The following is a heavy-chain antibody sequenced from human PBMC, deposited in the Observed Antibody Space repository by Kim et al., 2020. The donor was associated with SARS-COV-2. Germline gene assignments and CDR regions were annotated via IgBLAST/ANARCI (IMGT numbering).Heavy chain of an antibody. Sequence: PSLQSRVTISVDTSKNQFSLKLSSVTAADTAVYYCARRGWYSYNEGWFDPWGQGTLVTVSS. D-gene: IGHD5-18*01. V-gene: IGHV4-39*07. CDR3: ARRGWYSYNEGWFDP. J-gene: IGHJ5*02.